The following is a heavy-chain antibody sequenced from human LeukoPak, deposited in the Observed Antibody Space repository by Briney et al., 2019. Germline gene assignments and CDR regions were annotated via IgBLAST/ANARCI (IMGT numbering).Heavy chain of an antibody. D-gene: IGHD3-9*01. CDR3: ASYRGYYDILTGYYTGTYFDY. V-gene: IGHV4-31*03. CDR1: GGSISSGGYY. Sequence: SETLSLTCTVSGGSISSGGYYWSWIRQHPGKGLEWIGYIYYSRSTYYNPSLKSRVTISVDTSKNQFSLKLSSVTAADTAVYYCASYRGYYDILTGYYTGTYFDYWGQGALVTVSS. CDR2: IYYSRST. J-gene: IGHJ4*02.